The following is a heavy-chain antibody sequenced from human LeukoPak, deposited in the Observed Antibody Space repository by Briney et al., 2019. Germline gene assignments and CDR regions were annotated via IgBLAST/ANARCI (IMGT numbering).Heavy chain of an antibody. Sequence: SGGSLRLSCAASGFTFTNYAMNWVRQAPGKGLEWVSTISPSGGDTYYADSVKGRFTISKDISKNTLYPQMNSLRAEDTAVYYCARRAYNWGAFDIWGQGTMVTVSS. J-gene: IGHJ3*02. V-gene: IGHV3-23*01. CDR1: GFTFTNYA. CDR2: ISPSGGDT. D-gene: IGHD5-24*01. CDR3: ARRAYNWGAFDI.